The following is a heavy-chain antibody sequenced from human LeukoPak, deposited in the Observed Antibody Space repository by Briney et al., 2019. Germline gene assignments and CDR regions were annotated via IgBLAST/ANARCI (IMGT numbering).Heavy chain of an antibody. J-gene: IGHJ4*02. V-gene: IGHV4-34*01. CDR1: GGSFSGYY. D-gene: IGHD6-19*01. CDR3: AGGSIAVAGNAHYFDY. CDR2: INHSGST. Sequence: KPSETLSLTCAVYGGSFSGYYWSWSRQPPGKGLEWIGEINHSGSTNYNPSLKSRVTISVDTSKNQFSLKLSSVTAADTAVYYCAGGSIAVAGNAHYFDYWGQGTLVTVSS.